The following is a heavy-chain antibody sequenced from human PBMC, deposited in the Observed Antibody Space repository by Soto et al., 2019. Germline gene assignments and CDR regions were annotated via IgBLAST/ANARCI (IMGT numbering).Heavy chain of an antibody. Sequence: QVQLQESGPGLVKPSETLSLTCTVSGGSISTYYWSWIRQPPGKGLEWIGNIYYSGSTNYNPSLKSRVIISVDTSTNQFSLKVTSVTAADTAVYYCARLHPGDYWGQGTLVTVSS. CDR3: ARLHPGDY. D-gene: IGHD6-25*01. V-gene: IGHV4-59*01. J-gene: IGHJ4*02. CDR2: IYYSGST. CDR1: GGSISTYY.